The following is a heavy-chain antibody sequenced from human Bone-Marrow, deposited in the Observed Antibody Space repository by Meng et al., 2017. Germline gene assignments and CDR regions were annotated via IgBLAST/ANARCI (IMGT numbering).Heavy chain of an antibody. V-gene: IGHV1-2*02. D-gene: IGHD3-22*01. CDR2: INPNSGGT. J-gene: IGHJ3*02. CDR1: GYTFTGYY. CDR3: ARAFDSSGYYQDAFDI. Sequence: ASVKVSCKASGYTFTGYYMHWVRQAPGQGLEWMGWINPNSGGTNYAQKFQGRVTMTRDTSISTAYMGLSRLRSDDTAVYYCARAFDSSGYYQDAFDIWGQGTMVTVSS.